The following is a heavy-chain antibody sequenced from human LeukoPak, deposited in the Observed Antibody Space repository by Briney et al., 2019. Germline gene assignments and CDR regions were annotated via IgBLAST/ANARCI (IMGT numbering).Heavy chain of an antibody. CDR3: ARNIVSTRYYYMDV. CDR2: IIPIFGTA. V-gene: IGHV1-69*06. D-gene: IGHD5/OR15-5a*01. CDR1: GGTFSSYA. J-gene: IGHJ6*03. Sequence: SVKVSCKASGGTFSSYAISWVRQAPGQGLEWMGGIIPIFGTANYAQKFQGRVTITADKSTSTGYMELSSLRSEDTAVYYCARNIVSTRYYYMDVWGKGTTVTVSS.